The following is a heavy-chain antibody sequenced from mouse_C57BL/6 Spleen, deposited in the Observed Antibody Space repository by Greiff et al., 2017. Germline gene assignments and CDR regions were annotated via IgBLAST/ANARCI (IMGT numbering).Heavy chain of an antibody. CDR1: GYTFTSYW. CDR2: IDPSDSYT. D-gene: IGHD2-5*01. CDR3: ARRSNLDY. Sequence: QVQLQQPGAELVKPGASVKLSCKASGYTFTSYWMQWVKQRPGQGLEWIGEIDPSDSYTNYNHKFKGKATLTVDTSSSTAYMQLSSLTSEDSAVYYCARRSNLDYWGQGTTLTVSS. V-gene: IGHV1-50*01. J-gene: IGHJ2*01.